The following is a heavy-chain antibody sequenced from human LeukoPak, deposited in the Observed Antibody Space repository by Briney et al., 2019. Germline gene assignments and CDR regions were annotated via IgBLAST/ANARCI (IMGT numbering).Heavy chain of an antibody. Sequence: PGGSLRLSCAASGFAFSSYAMTWVRQAPGKGLEWVSAISGSGGSTYYADSVKGRFTISRDNSKNTLYLQMNSLRAEDTAVYYCAKAEAYSSGWYGYFDYWGQGTLVTVSS. J-gene: IGHJ4*02. CDR1: GFAFSSYA. CDR3: AKAEAYSSGWYGYFDY. V-gene: IGHV3-23*01. CDR2: ISGSGGST. D-gene: IGHD6-19*01.